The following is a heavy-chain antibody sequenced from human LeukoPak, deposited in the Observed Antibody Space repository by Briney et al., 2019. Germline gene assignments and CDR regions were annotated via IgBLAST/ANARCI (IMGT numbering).Heavy chain of an antibody. CDR1: GFTFSSYE. Sequence: GGSLRLSCAASGFTFSSYEMNWVRQAPGKGLEWVSYISSSGSTIYYADSVKGRFSISRDNAKNTLYLQMNSLRAEDTAVYYCAKGYCSSTSCLKTDWGQGALVTVSS. D-gene: IGHD2-2*01. CDR3: AKGYCSSTSCLKTD. CDR2: ISSSGSTI. J-gene: IGHJ4*02. V-gene: IGHV3-48*03.